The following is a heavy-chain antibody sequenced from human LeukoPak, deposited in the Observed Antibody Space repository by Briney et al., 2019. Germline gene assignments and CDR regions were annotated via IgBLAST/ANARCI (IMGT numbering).Heavy chain of an antibody. J-gene: IGHJ4*02. CDR3: ASLVVPAAMC. D-gene: IGHD2-2*01. Sequence: GASVKVSCKASGYTFTRYYMHWVRQAPGQGGEGMGWINPNRRGTNYAQKFQGRVTMTRDTSISTAYMELSRLRSDDTAVYYCASLVVPAAMCWGQGTLVTVSS. CDR1: GYTFTRYY. V-gene: IGHV1-2*02. CDR2: INPNRRGT.